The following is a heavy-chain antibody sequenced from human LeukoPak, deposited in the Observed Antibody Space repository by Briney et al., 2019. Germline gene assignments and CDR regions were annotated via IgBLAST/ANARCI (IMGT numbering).Heavy chain of an antibody. V-gene: IGHV4-34*01. CDR3: ARTTEGGYTYGYLYYYYMDV. CDR2: INYGGST. CDR1: GFTFSSYA. J-gene: IGHJ6*03. D-gene: IGHD5-18*01. Sequence: GSLRLSCAASGFTFSSYAMSWVCQAPGKGLEWIGEINYGGSTNYKPSLKSRVTISVDTSKNQFSLKLTSVTAADTAVYYCARTTEGGYTYGYLYYYYMDVWGKGTTVTISS.